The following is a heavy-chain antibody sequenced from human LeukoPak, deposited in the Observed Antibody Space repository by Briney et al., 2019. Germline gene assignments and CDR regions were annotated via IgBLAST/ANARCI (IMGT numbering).Heavy chain of an antibody. Sequence: SETLSLTCAVYGGSFSGYYWSWIRQPPGKGLEWIGEINHSGSTNYNPSLKSRVTLSVDTSKTQFSLRLSSVTAADTAVYYCARDRVPSLLWFGELTSWGQGTLVTVSS. D-gene: IGHD3-10*01. CDR2: INHSGST. V-gene: IGHV4-34*01. CDR1: GGSFSGYY. CDR3: ARDRVPSLLWFGELTS. J-gene: IGHJ4*02.